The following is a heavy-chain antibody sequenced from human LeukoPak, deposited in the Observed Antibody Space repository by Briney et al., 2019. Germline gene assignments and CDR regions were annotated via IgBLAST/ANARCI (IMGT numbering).Heavy chain of an antibody. CDR3: ARGDDTDMATYYYGMDV. V-gene: IGHV3-7*01. CDR2: IKQDGSEK. Sequence: GGSLRLSCAASGFTFSSYGMHWVRQAPGKGLEWVANIKQDGSEKDYVDSVKGRFTISRDNAKNSLYLQMNSLRAEDTAVYYCARGDDTDMATYYYGMDVWGQGTTVTVSS. D-gene: IGHD5-18*01. CDR1: GFTFSSYG. J-gene: IGHJ6*02.